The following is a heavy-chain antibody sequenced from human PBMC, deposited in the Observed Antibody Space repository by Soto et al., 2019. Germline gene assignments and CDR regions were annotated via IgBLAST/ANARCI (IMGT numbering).Heavy chain of an antibody. D-gene: IGHD3-3*01. CDR1: GFTVSSNY. Sequence: PGGSLRLSCAASGFTVSSNYMSWVRQAPGKGLEWVSVLYGGGNTYYADPVKGRFTISRDNFKNTLYLQMNSLRAEDTAVYYCARDERGPDFWSPYENVWGKGTTVTVSS. CDR2: LYGGGNT. J-gene: IGHJ6*04. V-gene: IGHV3-66*01. CDR3: ARDERGPDFWSPYENV.